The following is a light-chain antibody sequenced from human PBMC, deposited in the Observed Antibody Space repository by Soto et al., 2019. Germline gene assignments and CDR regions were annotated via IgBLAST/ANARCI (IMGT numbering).Light chain of an antibody. Sequence: DIQMTQSPSTLSASVGDRVTITCRASQSISSWLAWYQQKPGKAPKLLIYDASSLESGVPSRFSGSGSGTEFTLTISSLQPDDFATYYCQQYNSYPWRFGQGTKVDLK. CDR1: QSISSW. CDR3: QQYNSYPWR. J-gene: IGKJ1*01. CDR2: DAS. V-gene: IGKV1-5*01.